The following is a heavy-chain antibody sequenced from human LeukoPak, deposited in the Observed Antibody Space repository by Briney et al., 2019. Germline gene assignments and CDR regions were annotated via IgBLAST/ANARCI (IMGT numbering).Heavy chain of an antibody. J-gene: IGHJ3*02. D-gene: IGHD2-2*01. V-gene: IGHV3-74*01. CDR2: INSDGSST. CDR3: AREQGYCSSTSCYVGAFDI. CDR1: GFTFSSYW. Sequence: GGSLRLSSAASGFTFSSYWMHWVRQAPGKGLVWVSRINSDGSSTSYADSVKGRFTISRDNAKNTLYLQMNSLRAEDTAVYYCAREQGYCSSTSCYVGAFDIWGQGTMVTVSS.